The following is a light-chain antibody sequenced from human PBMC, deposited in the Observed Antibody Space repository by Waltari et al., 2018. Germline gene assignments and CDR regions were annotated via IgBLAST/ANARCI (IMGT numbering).Light chain of an antibody. CDR2: NNS. CDR3: ASWDGSLAAYV. J-gene: IGLJ1*01. CDR1: ASNIGSNA. V-gene: IGLV1-44*01. Sequence: QSVLTQPPSASGAPGQRVTISCSGGASNIGSNAVNGYQHLPGAAPKLVILNNSQRPSGISDRFSGSTSGASASLAISGLQSDDEADYYCASWDGSLAAYVFGGGTKVTV.